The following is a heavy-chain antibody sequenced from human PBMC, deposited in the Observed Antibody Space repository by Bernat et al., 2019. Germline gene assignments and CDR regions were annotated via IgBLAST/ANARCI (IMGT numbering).Heavy chain of an antibody. Sequence: QVQLVESGGGVVQPGRSLRLSCAASGFTFSSYGMHWVRQAPGKGLEWVAVIWYDGSTKYYADSVKGRFTISRDNSKNTLYLQMNSLRAEDTAVYYCARVLGEKSDAFDIWGQGTMVTVSS. D-gene: IGHD2-8*02. V-gene: IGHV3-33*01. CDR1: GFTFSSYG. CDR3: ARVLGEKSDAFDI. CDR2: IWYDGSTK. J-gene: IGHJ3*02.